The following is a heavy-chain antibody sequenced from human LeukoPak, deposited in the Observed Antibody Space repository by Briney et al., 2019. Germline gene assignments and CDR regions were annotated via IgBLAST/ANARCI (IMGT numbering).Heavy chain of an antibody. CDR1: GGSISSSTHY. V-gene: IGHV4-39*01. CDR2: LYYSGST. Sequence: SETLSLTCTVSGGSISSSTHYWGWIRQPPGKGLEWIGSLYYSGSTYYNQSLKTRVTISLDTSKNQFSLKLTTVTAADTRVYYCARQSVGDTPYWYFDLWGRGTLVTVSS. CDR3: ARQSVGDTPYWYFDL. D-gene: IGHD1-26*01. J-gene: IGHJ2*01.